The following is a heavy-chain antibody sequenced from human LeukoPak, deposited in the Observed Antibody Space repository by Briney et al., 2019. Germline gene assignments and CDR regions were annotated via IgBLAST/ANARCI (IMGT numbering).Heavy chain of an antibody. CDR1: GGSFSGYY. Sequence: PSETLSLTCAVYGGSFSGYYWSWIRQPPGKGLEWIGEINHSGSTNYNPSLKSRVTISVDTSKNQFSLKLSSVTAADTAVYYCARASGGGQRTAPFDYWGQGTLVTVSS. V-gene: IGHV4-34*01. CDR3: ARASGGGQRTAPFDY. CDR2: INHSGST. D-gene: IGHD2-8*02. J-gene: IGHJ4*02.